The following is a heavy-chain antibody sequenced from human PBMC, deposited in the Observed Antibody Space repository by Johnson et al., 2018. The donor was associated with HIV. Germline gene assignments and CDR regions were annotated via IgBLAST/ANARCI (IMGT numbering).Heavy chain of an antibody. CDR3: AKVDRRGGAFDI. Sequence: QMLLVESGGGVVRPGGSLRLSCAASGFTFSSHGMHWVRQAPGKGLEWVAFIRYDGRNKYYADSVKGRFTISRDNSKNTLYLQMNSLRAEDTAVYYCAKVDRRGGAFDIWGQGTMVTVSS. CDR1: GFTFSSHG. CDR2: IRYDGRNK. V-gene: IGHV3-30*02. D-gene: IGHD3-10*01. J-gene: IGHJ3*02.